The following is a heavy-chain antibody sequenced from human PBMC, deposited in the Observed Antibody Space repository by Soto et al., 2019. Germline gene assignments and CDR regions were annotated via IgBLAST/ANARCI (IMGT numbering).Heavy chain of an antibody. Sequence: SETLSLTCAVSGGSISSGGYSWSWIRQPPGKGLEWIGYIYHSGSTYYNPSLKSRVTISVDTSKNQFSLKLSSVTAADTAVYYCARLTIVGAKPFDYWGQGTLVTVSS. CDR3: ARLTIVGAKPFDY. V-gene: IGHV4-30-2*05. J-gene: IGHJ4*02. CDR2: IYHSGST. D-gene: IGHD1-26*01. CDR1: GGSISSGGYS.